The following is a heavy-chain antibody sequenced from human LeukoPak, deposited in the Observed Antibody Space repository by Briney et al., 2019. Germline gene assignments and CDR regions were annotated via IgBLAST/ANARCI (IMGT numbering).Heavy chain of an antibody. CDR1: GGSFSGYY. CDR2: INHSGSS. CDR3: ARAKAAAGIDYFDY. J-gene: IGHJ4*02. Sequence: SETLSLTCAVYGGSFSGYYWSWIRQPPGKGLEWIGEINHSGSSNYNPSLKSRVTISIDTSKNQFSLKVSSVTAADTAVYYCARAKAAAGIDYFDYWGQGTLVTVSS. V-gene: IGHV4-34*01. D-gene: IGHD6-13*01.